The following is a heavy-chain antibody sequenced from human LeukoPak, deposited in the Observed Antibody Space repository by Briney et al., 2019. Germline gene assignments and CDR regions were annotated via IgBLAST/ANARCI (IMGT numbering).Heavy chain of an antibody. CDR3: ARLDYYGSGSYFGAHDY. D-gene: IGHD3-10*01. V-gene: IGHV1-69*05. CDR2: IIPIFGTA. CDR1: GGTFSSYA. Sequence: SVKVSCKATGGTFSSYAISWVRQAPGQGLEWMGRIIPIFGTANYAQKFQGRVTITTDESTSTAYMELSSLRSEDTAVYYCARLDYYGSGSYFGAHDYWGQGTLVTVSS. J-gene: IGHJ4*02.